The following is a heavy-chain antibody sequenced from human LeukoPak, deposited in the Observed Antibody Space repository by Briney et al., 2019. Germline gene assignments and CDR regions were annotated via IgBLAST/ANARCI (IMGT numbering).Heavy chain of an antibody. V-gene: IGHV1-8*01. CDR2: MNPNSGNT. CDR1: GYTFTSYD. D-gene: IGHD7-27*01. J-gene: IGHJ6*03. Sequence: ASVKVSCKASGYTFTSYDINWVRQATGQGLEWMGWMNPNSGNTGYAQKFQGRVTMTTDTSTSTAYMELRSLRSDDTAVYYCAREPGEAYYYYMDVWGKGTTVTVSS. CDR3: AREPGEAYYYYMDV.